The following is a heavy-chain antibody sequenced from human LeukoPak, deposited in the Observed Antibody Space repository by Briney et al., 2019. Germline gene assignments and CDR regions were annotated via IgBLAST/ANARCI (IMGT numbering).Heavy chain of an antibody. D-gene: IGHD6-13*01. CDR1: GFISSSYA. Sequence: GGSLRLSCAASGFISSSYAMTWVRQAPGKGLEWVSSVTGSAGRTYYADSVKGRFTISRDNSKNTLYLQMNSLRAEDTAVYYCAKGDSSSWLFDYWGQGTLVTVSS. CDR3: AKGDSSSWLFDY. CDR2: VTGSAGRT. J-gene: IGHJ4*02. V-gene: IGHV3-23*01.